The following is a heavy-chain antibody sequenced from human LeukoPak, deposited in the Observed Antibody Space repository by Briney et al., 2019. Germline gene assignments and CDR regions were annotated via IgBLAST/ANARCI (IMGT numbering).Heavy chain of an antibody. CDR1: GFTFSDYY. CDR2: ISSSGSTI. Sequence: NPGGSLRLSCAASGFTFSDYYMSWIRQAPGKGLEWVSYISSSGSTIYYADSVKGRFTISRDNAKNSLYLQMNSLRAEDTAVYYCAREYYDILTGYYYFDYWGQGTLVTVSS. CDR3: AREYYDILTGYYYFDY. V-gene: IGHV3-11*01. D-gene: IGHD3-9*01. J-gene: IGHJ4*02.